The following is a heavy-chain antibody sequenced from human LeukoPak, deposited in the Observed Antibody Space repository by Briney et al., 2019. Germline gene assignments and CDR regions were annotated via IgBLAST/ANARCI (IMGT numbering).Heavy chain of an antibody. Sequence: SETLSLTCTVSGGSISRSSYYWGWIRQPPGKGLEWIGSMYYSGSTYYNPSLKSRVAISVDTSKNQFSLKLSSVTAADTAVYYCASFSGRYQIDYWGQGTLVTVS. V-gene: IGHV4-39*01. D-gene: IGHD1-26*01. CDR2: MYYSGST. J-gene: IGHJ4*02. CDR1: GGSISRSSYY. CDR3: ASFSGRYQIDY.